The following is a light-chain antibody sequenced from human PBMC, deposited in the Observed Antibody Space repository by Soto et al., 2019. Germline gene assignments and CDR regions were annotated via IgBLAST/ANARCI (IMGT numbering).Light chain of an antibody. Sequence: EIVLTQSPPTLSLSPGETATLSCRTSQSVNKYFAWYQQKPGRAPRLLIYDASSRATGIPARFIGSGSGTDFTLTICGLEPEDFAIYYCQQRNNWPITFGQGTRLQIK. CDR3: QQRNNWPIT. V-gene: IGKV3-11*01. CDR2: DAS. CDR1: QSVNKY. J-gene: IGKJ5*01.